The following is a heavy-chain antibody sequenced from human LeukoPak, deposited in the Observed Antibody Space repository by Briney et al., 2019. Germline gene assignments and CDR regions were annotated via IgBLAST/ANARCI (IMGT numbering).Heavy chain of an antibody. CDR3: ATPVFITMVRGGEGSDY. CDR2: INTNIGNP. V-gene: IGHV7-4-1*02. D-gene: IGHD3-10*01. J-gene: IGHJ4*02. CDR1: GYTLTGYY. Sequence: ASVKVSCKASGYTLTGYYMHWVRQAPGQGLEWMGWINTNIGNPTYAQGFTGRFVFSLDTSVSTAYLQISSLKAEDTAVYYCATPVFITMVRGGEGSDYWGQGTLVTVSS.